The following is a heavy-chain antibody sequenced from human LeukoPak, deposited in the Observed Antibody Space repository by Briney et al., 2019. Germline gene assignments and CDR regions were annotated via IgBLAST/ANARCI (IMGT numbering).Heavy chain of an antibody. Sequence: GASVRVSCKASGYTFTGYYMHWVRQAPGQGLEWMGRINPDSGGTNYGQNFQGRVTMTRDTSINTAYMELTRLTSDDTAVYYCARPYSSGRSENWFGPWGQGTLVTVSS. D-gene: IGHD6-19*01. J-gene: IGHJ5*02. V-gene: IGHV1-2*06. CDR2: INPDSGGT. CDR1: GYTFTGYY. CDR3: ARPYSSGRSENWFGP.